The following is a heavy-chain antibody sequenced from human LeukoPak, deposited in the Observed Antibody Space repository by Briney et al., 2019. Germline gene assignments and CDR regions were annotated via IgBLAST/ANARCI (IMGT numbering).Heavy chain of an antibody. D-gene: IGHD3-16*01. CDR1: GYTFTSYA. J-gene: IGHJ4*02. CDR2: INAGNGNT. CDR3: VRGWGPY. Sequence: ASVKVSCKASGYTFTSYAMHWVRQAPGQRLEWMGWINAGNGNTKYSQKFQGRVTMTEDTSTDTAYMELSSLRSEDTAVYYCVRGWGPYWGQGTLVTVSS. V-gene: IGHV1-3*01.